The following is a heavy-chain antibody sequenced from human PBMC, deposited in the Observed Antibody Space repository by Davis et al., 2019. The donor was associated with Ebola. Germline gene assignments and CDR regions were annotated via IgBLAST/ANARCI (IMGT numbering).Heavy chain of an antibody. D-gene: IGHD4-11*01. J-gene: IGHJ4*02. CDR1: GFVFRSEA. Sequence: PGGSLRLSCAASGFVFRSEAMSWVRLAPGKGLEWVSGISGSGGSADYADSVKGRFTISRDNSKQTLFMQMHSLRADDTAVYYCTKGGDSNYDFDHWGQGTLVTVSS. CDR2: ISGSGGSA. CDR3: TKGGDSNYDFDH. V-gene: IGHV3-23*01.